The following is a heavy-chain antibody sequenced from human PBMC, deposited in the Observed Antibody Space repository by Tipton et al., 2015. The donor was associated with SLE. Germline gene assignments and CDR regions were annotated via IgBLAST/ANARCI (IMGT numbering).Heavy chain of an antibody. J-gene: IGHJ3*02. CDR3: ARQWRRGGAFDI. D-gene: IGHD6-19*01. V-gene: IGHV4-39*07. Sequence: TLSLTCTVSGGSISSSDSFWGWIRQSPGKGLEWIATIYYSGTTYYNPSLKSRVSMSLDTSKNQFSLNLTSVTAADTAVYYCARQWRRGGAFDIWGQGTMVTVSS. CDR1: GGSISSSDSF. CDR2: IYYSGTT.